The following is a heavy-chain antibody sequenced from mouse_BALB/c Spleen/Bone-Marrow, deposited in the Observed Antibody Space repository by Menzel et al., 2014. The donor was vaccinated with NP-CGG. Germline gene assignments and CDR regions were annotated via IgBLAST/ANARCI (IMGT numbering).Heavy chain of an antibody. CDR3: ARGAARATWFAY. CDR2: ISSGSSTI. CDR1: GFTFSSFG. Sequence: EVKLVESGGGLVQPGGSRKLSCAASGFTFSSFGMHWVRQAPGKGLEWVAYISSGSSTIYYADTVKGRFTISGDNPKNTLFLQMTSLRSEDTAMYYCARGAARATWFAYWGQGTLVTVSA. V-gene: IGHV5-17*02. J-gene: IGHJ3*01. D-gene: IGHD3-1*01.